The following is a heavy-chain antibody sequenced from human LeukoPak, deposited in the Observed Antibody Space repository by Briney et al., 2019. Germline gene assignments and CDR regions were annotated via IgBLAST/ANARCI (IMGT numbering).Heavy chain of an antibody. CDR1: GFTFSSYA. CDR2: ISYDGSNK. V-gene: IGHV3-30*04. J-gene: IGHJ4*02. Sequence: QPGGSLRLSCAASGFTFSSYAMHWVRQAPGKGLEWVAVISYDGSNKYYADSVKGRFTISRDNSKNTLYLQMNSLRAEDTAVYYCARDDFSSGWSYHFDYWGQGTLVTVSS. D-gene: IGHD6-19*01. CDR3: ARDDFSSGWSYHFDY.